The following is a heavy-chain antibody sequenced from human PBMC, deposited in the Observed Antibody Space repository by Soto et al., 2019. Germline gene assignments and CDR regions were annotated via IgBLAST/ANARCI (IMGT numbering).Heavy chain of an antibody. J-gene: IGHJ4*02. D-gene: IGHD5-18*01. CDR3: AREAAYTYGYVFDY. V-gene: IGHV1-69*01. Sequence: QVQLVQSGAEVKKPGSSVKVSCKASGGTFGNHAISWVRQVPGQGLEWLGGIIPVLGVGDNAQNFQGRVTITADASTSTAYLELSSLRSEDTALYYCAREAAYTYGYVFDYWGQGTLVTVSS. CDR1: GGTFGNHA. CDR2: IIPVLGVG.